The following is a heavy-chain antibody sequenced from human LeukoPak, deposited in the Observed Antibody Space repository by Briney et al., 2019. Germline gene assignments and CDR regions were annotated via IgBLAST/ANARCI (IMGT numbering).Heavy chain of an antibody. CDR3: ARGPFLGV. Sequence: GGSLRLSCAASGFTFSSYAMHWVRQAPGKGLECVAVISYDGSNKYYADSVKGRFTISRDNSKNTLHLQMNNLRAEDTAVYYCARGPFLGVWGQGTLVTVSS. V-gene: IGHV3-30-3*01. CDR2: ISYDGSNK. CDR1: GFTFSSYA. J-gene: IGHJ4*02. D-gene: IGHD3-10*01.